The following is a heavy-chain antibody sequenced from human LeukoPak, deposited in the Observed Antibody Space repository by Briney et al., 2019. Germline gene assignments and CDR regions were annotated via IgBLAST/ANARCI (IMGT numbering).Heavy chain of an antibody. V-gene: IGHV3-74*01. J-gene: IGHJ4*02. D-gene: IGHD6-6*01. Sequence: GGSLRLSCTASGFSFSGHWMHWAHQLPGKGLVWVSRISPTGSTTSYADSVKGRFTVSRDNAKNTLYLQVNNLRAEDTAVYYCARGPNSNWSGLDFWGQGTLLTVSS. CDR2: ISPTGSTT. CDR3: ARGPNSNWSGLDF. CDR1: GFSFSGHW.